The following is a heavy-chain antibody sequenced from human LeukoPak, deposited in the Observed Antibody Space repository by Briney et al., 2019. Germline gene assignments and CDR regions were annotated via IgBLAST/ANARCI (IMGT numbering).Heavy chain of an antibody. D-gene: IGHD3-3*01. V-gene: IGHV7-4-1*02. CDR3: ARAYDLGFLEWLYFDY. Sequence: ASVKVSCKASGYTFTSYAMNWVRQAPGQGLEWMGWINTNTGNPTYAQGFTGRFVFSLDTSVSTAYLQISSLKAVDTAVYYCARAYDLGFLEWLYFDYWGQGTLVTVSS. CDR1: GYTFTSYA. J-gene: IGHJ4*02. CDR2: INTNTGNP.